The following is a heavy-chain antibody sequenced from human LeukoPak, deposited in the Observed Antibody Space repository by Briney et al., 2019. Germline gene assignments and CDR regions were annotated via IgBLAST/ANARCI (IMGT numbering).Heavy chain of an antibody. CDR3: ARGRIGAIFGVDETPAYFDY. CDR2: IYYSGST. V-gene: IGHV4-59*01. J-gene: IGHJ4*02. D-gene: IGHD3-3*01. CDR1: GGSFSGYY. Sequence: PSETLSLTCAVYGGSFSGYYWSWIRQPPGKGLEWIGYIYYSGSTNYNPSLKSRVTISVDTSKNQFSLKLSSVTAADTAVYYCARGRIGAIFGVDETPAYFDYWGQGTLVTVSS.